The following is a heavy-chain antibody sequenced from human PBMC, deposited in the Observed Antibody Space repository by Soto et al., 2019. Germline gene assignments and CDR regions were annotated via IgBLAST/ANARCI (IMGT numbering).Heavy chain of an antibody. CDR2: INHSGST. CDR3: ARGPSRRRSSSPYYYYYMDV. Sequence: SETLSLTCAVYGGSFSGYYWSWIRQPPGKGLEWIGEINHSGSTNYNPSLKSRVTISVDTSKNQFSRKLSSVTAADTAVYYCARGPSRRRSSSPYYYYYMDVWGKGTTVTVSS. V-gene: IGHV4-34*01. CDR1: GGSFSGYY. J-gene: IGHJ6*03. D-gene: IGHD6-6*01.